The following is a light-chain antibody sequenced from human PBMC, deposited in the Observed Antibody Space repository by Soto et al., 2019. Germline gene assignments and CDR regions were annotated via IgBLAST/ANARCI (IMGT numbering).Light chain of an antibody. CDR3: QQYNSYQT. J-gene: IGKJ2*01. V-gene: IGKV1-5*03. CDR2: KAS. Sequence: DIQMTQSPSTLSASVGDRVTITCRASQSINSWLAWYQQKPGKAPKLLIYKASSLESGVPSRFSGSGSGTEFTLTISSLQPDDFATYYCQQYNSYQTFGQGTKLEIK. CDR1: QSINSW.